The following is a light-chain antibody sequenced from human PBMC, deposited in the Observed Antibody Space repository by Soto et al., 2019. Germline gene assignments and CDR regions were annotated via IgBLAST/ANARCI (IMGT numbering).Light chain of an antibody. CDR1: SSDVGAYIY. CDR2: EVT. Sequence: QSVLTQPASVSGSPGPSITISCTGTSSDVGAYIYVSWYQHHPGKAPKVMIYEVTNRPSGVSDRFSGSKSGNTASLTISGLQAEDEADYYCCSYTSSRTYVFGTGTKVTVL. V-gene: IGLV2-14*01. CDR3: CSYTSSRTYV. J-gene: IGLJ1*01.